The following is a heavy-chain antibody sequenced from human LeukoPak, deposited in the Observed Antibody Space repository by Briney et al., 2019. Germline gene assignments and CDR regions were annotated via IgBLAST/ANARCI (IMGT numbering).Heavy chain of an antibody. V-gene: IGHV3-48*03. J-gene: IGHJ4*02. Sequence: PGRSLRLSCAASGFTFSSYEMNWVRQAPGKGLEWVSYISSSGSTIYYADSVKGRFTISRDNAKNSLYLQMNSLRAEDTAVYYCARGTPYNSGWYDLGGYWGQGTLVTVSS. CDR2: ISSSGSTI. CDR3: ARGTPYNSGWYDLGGY. D-gene: IGHD6-19*01. CDR1: GFTFSSYE.